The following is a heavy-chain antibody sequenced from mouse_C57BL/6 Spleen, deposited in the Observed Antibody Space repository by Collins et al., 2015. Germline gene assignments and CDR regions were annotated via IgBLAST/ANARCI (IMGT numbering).Heavy chain of an antibody. CDR2: IYPGSGST. Sequence: QVQLQQPGAELVKPGASVKMSCKASGYTFTSYWITWVKQRPGQGLEWIGDIYPGSGSTNYNEKFKGKATLTVDKSSSTAYMQLSSLTSEDSAVYYCAILEYYFDYWGQGTTLTVSS. V-gene: IGHV1-55*01. CDR3: AILEYYFDY. J-gene: IGHJ2*01. CDR1: GYTFTSYW.